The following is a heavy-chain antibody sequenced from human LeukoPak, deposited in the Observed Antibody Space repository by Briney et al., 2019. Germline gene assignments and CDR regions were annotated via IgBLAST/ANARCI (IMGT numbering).Heavy chain of an antibody. Sequence: ASVKVSCKASGYTFTGYYMHWVRQAPGQGLEWMGWINPNSGGTNYAQKFQGRVTMTRDTSISTGYMELSRLRSDDTAVYYCATLVIAVAGGFGDYWGQGTLVTVSS. J-gene: IGHJ4*02. CDR3: ATLVIAVAGGFGDY. CDR1: GYTFTGYY. D-gene: IGHD6-19*01. V-gene: IGHV1-2*02. CDR2: INPNSGGT.